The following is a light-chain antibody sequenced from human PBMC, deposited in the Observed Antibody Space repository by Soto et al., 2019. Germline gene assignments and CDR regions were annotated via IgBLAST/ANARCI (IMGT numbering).Light chain of an antibody. CDR1: SSEVGDNKY. CDR2: EVG. V-gene: IGLV2-14*01. CDR3: SSFISNSINGV. J-gene: IGLJ3*02. Sequence: QSALTQPASVSGSPGQSITIACTGTSSEVGDNKYVSWYQHYPGTAPRLMIYEVGNGPSGVSNRFSGSKSGNTASLTISGLQAEKEADYYCSSFISNSINGVFGGGTTLTVL.